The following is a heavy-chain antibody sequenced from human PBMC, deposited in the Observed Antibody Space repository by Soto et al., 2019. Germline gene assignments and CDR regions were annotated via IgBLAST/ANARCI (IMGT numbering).Heavy chain of an antibody. D-gene: IGHD3-9*01. Sequence: GGSLRLSCAASGFTVSSNYMSWVRQAPGKGLEWVSVIYSGGSTYYADSVKGRFTISRDNSKNTLYLQMNSLRAEDTAVYYCARSFDWFHFDYWGQGTLVTVSS. CDR3: ARSFDWFHFDY. J-gene: IGHJ4*02. CDR1: GFTVSSNY. V-gene: IGHV3-66*01. CDR2: IYSGGST.